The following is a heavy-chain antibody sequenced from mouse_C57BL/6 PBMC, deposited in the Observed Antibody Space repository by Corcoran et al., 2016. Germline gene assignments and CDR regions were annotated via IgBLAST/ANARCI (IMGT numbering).Heavy chain of an antibody. J-gene: IGHJ2*01. CDR2: INPNNGGT. Sequence: EVQLQQSGPELVKPGASVKISCKASGYTFTDYYMNWVKQSHGKSLEWIGDINPNNGGTSYNQKFKGKATLTVDKSSSTAYMELRSLTSEDSAVYYCARSKGYDYEGYLGQGTTLTVSS. D-gene: IGHD2-4*01. V-gene: IGHV1-26*01. CDR3: ARSKGYDYEGY. CDR1: GYTFTDYY.